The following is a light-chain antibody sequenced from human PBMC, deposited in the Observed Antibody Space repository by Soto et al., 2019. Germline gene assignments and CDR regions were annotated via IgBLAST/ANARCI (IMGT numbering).Light chain of an antibody. J-gene: IGLJ1*01. Sequence: QSVLTQPASVSGSPGQSITISCTGTSSDVGSYNIVSWYQQHPDKAPKLMIYEGSKRPSGVSNRFSGSKSGNTASLTISGLQAEDEADYYCSSYTSSATEVFGTGTKVTVL. CDR1: SSDVGSYNI. CDR2: EGS. V-gene: IGLV2-14*02. CDR3: SSYTSSATEV.